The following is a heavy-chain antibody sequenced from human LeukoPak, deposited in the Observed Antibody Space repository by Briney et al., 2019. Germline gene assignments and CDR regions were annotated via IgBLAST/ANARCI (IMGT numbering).Heavy chain of an antibody. CDR1: GGSISSYY. CDR3: ARGGLRYFDWLSQTGTTSDYFDY. D-gene: IGHD3-9*01. CDR2: IYTSGST. Sequence: PSETLSLTCTVSGGSISSYYWSWIRQPAGKGLEWIGRIYTSGSTNYNPSLKSRVTMSVDTSKNQFSLKLSSVTAADTAVYYCARGGLRYFDWLSQTGTTSDYFDYWGQGTLVTVSS. V-gene: IGHV4-4*07. J-gene: IGHJ4*02.